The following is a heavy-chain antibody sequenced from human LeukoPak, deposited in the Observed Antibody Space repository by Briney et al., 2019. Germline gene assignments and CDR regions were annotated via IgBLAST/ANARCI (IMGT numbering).Heavy chain of an antibody. Sequence: PGGSLRLSCAASGFTFSSYWMSWVRQAPGKGLEWVANIKQDGSEKYYVDSVKGRFTISRDNAKNSLYLQMNSLRAEDTAVYYCARVPDGYWYYFDYWGQGTLLTVSS. V-gene: IGHV3-7*01. CDR2: IKQDGSEK. CDR1: GFTFSSYW. D-gene: IGHD5-24*01. CDR3: ARVPDGYWYYFDY. J-gene: IGHJ4*02.